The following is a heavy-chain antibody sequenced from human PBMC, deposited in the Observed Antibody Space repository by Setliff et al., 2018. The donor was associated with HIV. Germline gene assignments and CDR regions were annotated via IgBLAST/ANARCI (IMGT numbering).Heavy chain of an antibody. CDR3: ARRTFGSGRLDP. D-gene: IGHD3-16*01. CDR2: IHTTGST. Sequence: SETLSLTCSVSGDSISSGSYYWSWIRLPAGKGLAWLGQIHTTGSTNYNPSLESRLTISIDTSKNQFSLKLNSVTATDTAGYYCARRTFGSGRLDPWGQGTLVTVSS. CDR1: GDSISSGSYY. J-gene: IGHJ5*02. V-gene: IGHV4-61*09.